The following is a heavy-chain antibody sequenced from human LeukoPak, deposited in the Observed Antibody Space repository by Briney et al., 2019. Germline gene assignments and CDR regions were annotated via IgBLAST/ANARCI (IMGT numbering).Heavy chain of an antibody. D-gene: IGHD3-9*01. J-gene: IGHJ3*02. V-gene: IGHV4-59*01. CDR3: ARDHPVADWAADI. CDR1: GGSISSYS. Sequence: SETLSLTCSVSGGSISSYSWTWIRQPPGKGLEWIGFIDYSGSRNYNPSLKSRVTISADPSKNHFSLNLTSVTAADTAVYFCARDHPVADWAADIWGRGTMVTVSS. CDR2: IDYSGSR.